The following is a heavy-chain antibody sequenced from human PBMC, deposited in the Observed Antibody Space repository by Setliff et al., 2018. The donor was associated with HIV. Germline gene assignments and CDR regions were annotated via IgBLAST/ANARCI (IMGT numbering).Heavy chain of an antibody. D-gene: IGHD3-3*01. V-gene: IGHV1-24*01. CDR1: GYTLTELS. J-gene: IGHJ6*03. Sequence: GASVKVSCKVSGYTLTELSMHWVRQAPGKGLEWMGGFDPEDGETIYAQKFQGRVTMTEDTSTDTAYMELSSLRSEDTAVYYCVRGVQSPPHYSYYYMDVWGEGTMVTVSS. CDR3: VRGVQSPPHYSYYYMDV. CDR2: FDPEDGET.